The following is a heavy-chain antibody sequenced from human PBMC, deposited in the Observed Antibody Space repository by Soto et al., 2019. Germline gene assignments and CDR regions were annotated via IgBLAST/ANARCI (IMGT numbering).Heavy chain of an antibody. V-gene: IGHV4-59*01. D-gene: IGHD6-13*01. Sequence: SETLSLTCTVSSDSISSYYWSWIRQPPGKRLEWIGYISYSGSTDYNPSLKSRVIISGDTSKNQFSLKVSSVTAADTAVYYCARGTSWQLPFDPWGQGTLVTVSS. CDR1: SDSISSYY. J-gene: IGHJ5*02. CDR2: ISYSGST. CDR3: ARGTSWQLPFDP.